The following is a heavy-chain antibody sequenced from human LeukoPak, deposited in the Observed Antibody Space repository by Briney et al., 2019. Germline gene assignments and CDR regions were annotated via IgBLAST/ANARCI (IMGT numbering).Heavy chain of an antibody. V-gene: IGHV4-39*07. CDR2: IYYSGTT. CDR1: GGSISGSSCY. D-gene: IGHD6-19*01. J-gene: IGHJ4*01. CDR3: ARSAYSSAWYDFGY. Sequence: SETLSLTCTVSGGSISGSSCYWGWIRQPPGKGLEWIGSIYYSGTTYYKPSLKSRVTVSVDTSKNQFSLNLSSVTAADTAVYYCARSAYSSAWYDFGYWGHGTLVNVSS.